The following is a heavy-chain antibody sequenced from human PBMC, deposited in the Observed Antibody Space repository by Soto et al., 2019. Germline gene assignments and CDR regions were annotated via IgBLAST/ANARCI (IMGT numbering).Heavy chain of an antibody. Sequence: PSETLSLTCAVSGGSISSSNWWSWVRQPPGKGLEWIGEIYHSWSTNYNPSLKSRVTISVDTSKNQFSLKLSSVTAADTAVYYCARQRPTDGRWEFANYYGMDVWGQGTPVTVSS. D-gene: IGHD1-26*01. CDR1: GGSISSSNW. V-gene: IGHV4-4*02. CDR2: IYHSWST. CDR3: ARQRPTDGRWEFANYYGMDV. J-gene: IGHJ6*02.